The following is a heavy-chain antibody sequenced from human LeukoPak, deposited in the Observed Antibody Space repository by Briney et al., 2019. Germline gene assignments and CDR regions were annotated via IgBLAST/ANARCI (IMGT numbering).Heavy chain of an antibody. CDR3: ARLDSSSWYADFDY. J-gene: IGHJ4*02. V-gene: IGHV4-59*08. CDR1: GGSISSYY. D-gene: IGHD6-13*01. Sequence: SETLSLTCTVSGGSISSYYWSWIRQPPGKGLEWIGYIYYGGSTNYNPSLKSRVTISVDTSKNQFSLKLSSVTAADTAVYYCARLDSSSWYADFDYWGQGTLVTVSS. CDR2: IYYGGST.